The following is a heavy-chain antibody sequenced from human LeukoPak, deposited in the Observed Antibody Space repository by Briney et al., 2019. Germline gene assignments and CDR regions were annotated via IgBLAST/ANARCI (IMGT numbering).Heavy chain of an antibody. D-gene: IGHD2-2*01. Sequence: GASVKVSCKASGYTFTSYGISWVRQAPGQGLEWMGWMNPNSGNTGYAQKFQGRVTMTRNTSISTAYMELSSLRSEDTAVYYCARGRYCSSTSCYQWTYYYYGMDVWGQGTTVTVSS. J-gene: IGHJ6*02. V-gene: IGHV1-8*02. CDR3: ARGRYCSSTSCYQWTYYYYGMDV. CDR2: MNPNSGNT. CDR1: GYTFTSYG.